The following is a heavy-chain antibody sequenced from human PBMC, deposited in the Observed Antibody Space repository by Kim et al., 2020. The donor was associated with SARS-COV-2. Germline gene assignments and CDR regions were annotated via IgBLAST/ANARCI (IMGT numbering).Heavy chain of an antibody. CDR3: AKAGGWGFGGNIDYMDV. Sequence: GGSLRLSCAASGFTFGDYAMHWVRQAPGKGLEWVSGISWNSGSIGYADSVKGRFTISRDNAKNSLYLQMNSLRAEDTALYYCAKAGGWGFGGNIDYMDVWGKGTTVTVSS. D-gene: IGHD3-16*01. CDR1: GFTFGDYA. CDR2: ISWNSGSI. J-gene: IGHJ6*03. V-gene: IGHV3-9*01.